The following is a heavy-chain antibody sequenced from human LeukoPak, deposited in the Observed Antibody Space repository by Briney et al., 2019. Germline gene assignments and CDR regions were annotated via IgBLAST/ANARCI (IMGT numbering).Heavy chain of an antibody. D-gene: IGHD3-9*01. CDR3: ARVAPNYDILTGYRTQPYYFDY. CDR1: GGSISSSSYY. CDR2: IYYSGST. Sequence: SETLSLTCTVSGGSISSSSYYWSWIRQPPGKGLEWIGYIYYSGSTNYNPSLKSRVTISVDTSKNQFSLKLSSVTAADTAVYYCARVAPNYDILTGYRTQPYYFDYWGQGTLVTVSS. V-gene: IGHV4-61*01. J-gene: IGHJ4*02.